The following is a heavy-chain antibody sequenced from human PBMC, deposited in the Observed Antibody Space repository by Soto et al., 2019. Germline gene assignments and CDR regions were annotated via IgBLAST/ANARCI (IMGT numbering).Heavy chain of an antibody. J-gene: IGHJ3*02. D-gene: IGHD3-10*01. CDR2: ISYDGSNK. V-gene: IGHV3-30*18. CDR3: AKAMVRGVMVGAFDI. CDR1: GFTFSSYG. Sequence: GGSLRLSCAASGFTFSSYGMHWVRQAPGKGLEWVAVISYDGSNKYYADSVKGRFTISRDNSKNTLYLQMNSLRAEDTAVYYCAKAMVRGVMVGAFDIWGQGTMVTVSS.